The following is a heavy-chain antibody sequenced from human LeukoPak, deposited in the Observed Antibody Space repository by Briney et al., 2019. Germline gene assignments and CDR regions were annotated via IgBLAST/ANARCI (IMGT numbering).Heavy chain of an antibody. V-gene: IGHV3-23*01. J-gene: IGHJ4*02. CDR2: ISGSGDNT. CDR3: AKEDVSYGMN. Sequence: GGSLRLSCAASGFTFSSYAMNWVRQAPGKGLEWVSIISGSGDNTYYTDSVKGRFTISRDNSKNTLYLQMNSLRAEDTAVYYCAKEDVSYGMNWGQGTLVTVSS. CDR1: GFTFSSYA. D-gene: IGHD5-18*01.